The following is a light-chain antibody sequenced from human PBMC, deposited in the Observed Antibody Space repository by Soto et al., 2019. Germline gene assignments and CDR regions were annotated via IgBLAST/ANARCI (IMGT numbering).Light chain of an antibody. CDR2: AAS. CDR3: QQSYSTLPLT. V-gene: IGKV1-39*01. J-gene: IGKJ4*01. Sequence: DIQMTQSPPSLSASLGDRVTITCRESQSISSYLNWYQQKPGKAHKLLIYAASSLQSGVPSRFSGSGSGTDFTLTISSLQPEDFATYYCQQSYSTLPLTFGGGTKVDIK. CDR1: QSISSY.